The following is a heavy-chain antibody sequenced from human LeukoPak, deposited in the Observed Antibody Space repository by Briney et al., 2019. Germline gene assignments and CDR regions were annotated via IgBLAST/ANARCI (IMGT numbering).Heavy chain of an antibody. CDR3: AKVESEAAAAYADSWFDP. CDR2: IRYDGSNK. CDR1: GFTFSSYG. Sequence: PGGSLRLSCAASGFTFSSYGMHWVRQAPGKGLEWVAFIRYDGSNKYYADSVKGRFTISRDNSKNTLYLQMNSLRAEDTAVYYCAKVESEAAAAYADSWFDPWGRGTLVTVSS. D-gene: IGHD6-13*01. J-gene: IGHJ5*02. V-gene: IGHV3-30*02.